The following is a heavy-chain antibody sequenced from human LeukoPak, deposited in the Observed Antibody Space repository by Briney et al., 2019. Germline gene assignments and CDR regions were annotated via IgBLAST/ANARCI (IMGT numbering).Heavy chain of an antibody. Sequence: PGGSLRLSCAASGFTFSSYAMSWVRQAPGKGLEWVSAISGSGGSTYYADSVKGRFTISRDNSKNTLYLRMNSLRAEDTAVYYCAKEGARYCSGGSCYTNDYWGQGTLVTVSS. CDR2: ISGSGGST. CDR1: GFTFSSYA. D-gene: IGHD2-15*01. CDR3: AKEGARYCSGGSCYTNDY. J-gene: IGHJ4*02. V-gene: IGHV3-23*01.